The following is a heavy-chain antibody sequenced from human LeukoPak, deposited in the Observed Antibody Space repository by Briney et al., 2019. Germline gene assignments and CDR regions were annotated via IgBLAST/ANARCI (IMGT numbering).Heavy chain of an antibody. CDR3: ARTGVPATRGYYYYYYMDV. CDR2: MNPNSGNT. J-gene: IGHJ6*03. CDR1: GYTFTSYD. Sequence: ASVKVSCKASGYTFTSYDINWVRQATGQGLEWMGWMNPNSGNTGYAQKFQGRVTMTRNTSISTAYMELSSLRSEDTAVYYCARTGVPATRGYYYYYYMDVWGKGTTVTVSS. D-gene: IGHD2-15*01. V-gene: IGHV1-8*01.